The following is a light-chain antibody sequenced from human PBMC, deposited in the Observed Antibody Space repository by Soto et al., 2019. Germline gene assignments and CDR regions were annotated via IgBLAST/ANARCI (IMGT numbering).Light chain of an antibody. Sequence: DIQMTQSPSSLSASVGDRVTITCRASQNISNWLIWYQERPGKAPKSLIFRASSLESGVPSRFSGSGSGTDFTLSIISLQPEDVATYYCQQYDTLPVTFGGGTKVEI. CDR1: QNISNW. J-gene: IGKJ4*01. V-gene: IGKV1D-16*01. CDR2: RAS. CDR3: QQYDTLPVT.